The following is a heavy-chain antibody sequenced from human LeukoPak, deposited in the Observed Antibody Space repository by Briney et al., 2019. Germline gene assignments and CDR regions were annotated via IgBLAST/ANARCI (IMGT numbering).Heavy chain of an antibody. V-gene: IGHV3-23*01. J-gene: IGHJ4*02. Sequence: GGSLRLSCAASGFTFSSYAMSWVRQAPGKGLEWVSAISGSGGSTYYADSVKGRFTISRDNSKNTLYLQMNSLRAEDTAVYYCAKGLYSSSWYDYFDYWGQGTLVTVSS. CDR1: GFTFSSYA. CDR2: ISGSGGST. D-gene: IGHD6-13*01. CDR3: AKGLYSSSWYDYFDY.